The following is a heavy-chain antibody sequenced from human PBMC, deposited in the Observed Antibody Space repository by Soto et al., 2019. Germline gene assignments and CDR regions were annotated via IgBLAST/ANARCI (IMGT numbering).Heavy chain of an antibody. J-gene: IGHJ5*02. V-gene: IGHV4-4*08. CDR3: ARGVTVFGLVSRFWFDP. D-gene: IGHD3-3*01. Sequence: SETLSLTCAVYGGSFSGYYWSWIRHPPGKGLEWIGHIYNSRITYYNPSLKSRVVISIDTSRNQFSLRLNSLTAADRAVYFCARGVTVFGLVSRFWFDPWGQGTVVTVSS. CDR2: IYNSRIT. CDR1: GGSFSGYY.